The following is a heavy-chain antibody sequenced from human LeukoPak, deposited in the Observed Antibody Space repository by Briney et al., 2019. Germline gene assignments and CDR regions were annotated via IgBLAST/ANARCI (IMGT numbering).Heavy chain of an antibody. CDR2: IWYDGSNK. V-gene: IGHV3-33*01. CDR1: GFTLSSSA. J-gene: IGHJ5*02. D-gene: IGHD3-10*02. CDR3: VRDVRGSTNRFDP. Sequence: GGSLRLSCAASGFTLSSSAMHWVRQAPGKGLEWVSVIWYDGSNKYYADSVKGRFTISRDISKNTLYLQMNSLRAEDTAMYYSVRDVRGSTNRFDPWGQGTLVTVSS.